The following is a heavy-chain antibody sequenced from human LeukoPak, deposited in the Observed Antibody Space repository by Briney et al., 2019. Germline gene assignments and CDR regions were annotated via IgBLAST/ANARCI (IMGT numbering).Heavy chain of an antibody. Sequence: SETLSLTCTVSGGPFSGYYWSCIRQPAGKTLEWIGRIFTSGITTYNTSLRSRVTMSVDTSKSQFSLNLGSVTAADTAVYYCAREYYYDFWSGHVNWFDPWGQGTLVTVSS. J-gene: IGHJ5*02. CDR2: IFTSGIT. V-gene: IGHV4-4*07. CDR3: AREYYYDFWSGHVNWFDP. D-gene: IGHD3-3*01. CDR1: GGPFSGYY.